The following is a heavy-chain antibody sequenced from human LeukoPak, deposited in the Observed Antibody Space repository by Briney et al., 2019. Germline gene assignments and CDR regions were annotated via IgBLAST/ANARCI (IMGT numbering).Heavy chain of an antibody. Sequence: SVKVSCKASGGTFSSYAISWVRQAPGQGLEWMGRIIPILGIANYAQKFRGRVTMTRDTSTSAAYLDLSGLTSDDTAMYYCARDDDYDSQNAFDIWGQGTMVTVSS. J-gene: IGHJ3*02. D-gene: IGHD3-22*01. CDR3: ARDDDYDSQNAFDI. CDR2: IIPILGIA. V-gene: IGHV1-69*04. CDR1: GGTFSSYA.